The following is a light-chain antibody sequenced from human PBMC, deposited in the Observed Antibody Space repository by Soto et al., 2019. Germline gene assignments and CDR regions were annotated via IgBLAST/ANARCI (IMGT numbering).Light chain of an antibody. V-gene: IGLV2-14*03. CDR2: DVI. Sequence: QSALAQPASVSGSPGQSITISCTGTNTDVGFYNYVSCYQHHPGKAPKLMIYDVIHRPSGVSNRFSGSKSGNTASLTISGLQAEAEAAYSCNSYTSSRPGVFGGGTKLTVL. CDR3: NSYTSSRPGV. CDR1: NTDVGFYNY. J-gene: IGLJ3*02.